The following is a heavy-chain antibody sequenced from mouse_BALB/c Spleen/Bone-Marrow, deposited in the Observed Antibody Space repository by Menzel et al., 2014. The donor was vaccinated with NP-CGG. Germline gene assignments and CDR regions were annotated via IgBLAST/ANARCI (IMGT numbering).Heavy chain of an antibody. Sequence: VHVKQSGAELVKPGASVKLSCTASGFNIKDTYMHWVKQRPEQGLEWIGGIDPANGNTKYDPKSLGKATITADTSSNTAYLQLSSLTSEDTAVYYCVRGGWLLLFAYWGQGTLVTVSA. D-gene: IGHD2-3*01. J-gene: IGHJ3*01. CDR3: VRGGWLLLFAY. CDR1: GFNIKDTY. CDR2: IDPANGNT. V-gene: IGHV14-3*02.